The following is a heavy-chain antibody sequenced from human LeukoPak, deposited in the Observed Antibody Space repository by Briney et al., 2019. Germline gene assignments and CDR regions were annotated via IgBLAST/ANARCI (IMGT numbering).Heavy chain of an antibody. D-gene: IGHD3-22*01. CDR3: ARGPYYDSSGYYMGYYYGMDV. CDR2: IGTAGDT. CDR1: GFTFSSYD. J-gene: IGHJ6*02. Sequence: GGSLRLSCAASGFTFSSYDMHWVRQATGKGLEWVSAIGTAGDTYYPGSVKGRFTISRENAKNSLYLQMNSLRAGDTAVYYCARGPYYDSSGYYMGYYYGMDVWGQGTTVTVSS. V-gene: IGHV3-13*01.